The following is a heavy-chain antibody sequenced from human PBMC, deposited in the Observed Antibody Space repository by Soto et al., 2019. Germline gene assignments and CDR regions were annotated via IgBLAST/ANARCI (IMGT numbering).Heavy chain of an antibody. CDR1: GYTFTSYA. Sequence: QVQLVQSGAEVKKPGASVKVSCKASGYTFTSYAMHWVRQAPGQRLEWMGWINAGNGNTKYSQKCQGRVTITRDTSASTAYMELSSLRSEDTAVYYCARGIVGATGIWGQGTMVTVSS. J-gene: IGHJ3*02. CDR2: INAGNGNT. V-gene: IGHV1-3*01. D-gene: IGHD1-26*01. CDR3: ARGIVGATGI.